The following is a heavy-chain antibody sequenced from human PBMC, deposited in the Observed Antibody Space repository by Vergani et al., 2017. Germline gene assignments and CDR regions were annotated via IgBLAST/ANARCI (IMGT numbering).Heavy chain of an antibody. Sequence: EVPLVPSGAAVKTPGESLRISCKGSGYSFTSYWISWVRQMPGKGLEWMGRIDPSDSYTNYSPSFQGHVTISADKSISTAYLQWSSLKASDTAMYYCARQVAVAGKWWGPYYYYGMDVWGQGTTVTVSS. J-gene: IGHJ6*02. D-gene: IGHD6-19*01. V-gene: IGHV5-10-1*01. CDR1: GYSFTSYW. CDR3: ARQVAVAGKWWGPYYYYGMDV. CDR2: IDPSDSYT.